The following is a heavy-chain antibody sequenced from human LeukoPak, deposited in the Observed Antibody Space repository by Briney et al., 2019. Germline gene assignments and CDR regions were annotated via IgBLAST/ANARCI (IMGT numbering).Heavy chain of an antibody. CDR3: ARLGLTYRSGGSCYPELRI. CDR1: GGTFSSYA. V-gene: IGHV1-69*13. CDR2: IIPIFGTA. Sequence: ASVTVSCKASGGTFSSYAISWVRQAPGQGLEWMGGIIPIFGTANYAQKFQGRVTITADESTSTAYMELSSLRSEDTAVYYCARLGLTYRSGGSCYPELRIWGQGTLVTVSS. J-gene: IGHJ1*01. D-gene: IGHD2-15*01.